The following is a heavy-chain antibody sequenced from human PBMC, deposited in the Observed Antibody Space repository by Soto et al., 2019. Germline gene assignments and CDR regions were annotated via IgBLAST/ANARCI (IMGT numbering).Heavy chain of an antibody. J-gene: IGHJ5*02. D-gene: IGHD3-9*01. CDR2: ISGYNGDT. CDR3: ARDYDIWGEGWFDP. V-gene: IGHV1-18*01. Sequence: QVQLVQSGGEMRKPGASVKVSCKASGYTFTNFGISWVRQAPGQGFEWVGWISGYNGDTNYAPKFRGRVIMTKDTSTTTAYMELTTLTSDDTAVYYCARDYDIWGEGWFDPWGQGTLVTVSS. CDR1: GYTFTNFG.